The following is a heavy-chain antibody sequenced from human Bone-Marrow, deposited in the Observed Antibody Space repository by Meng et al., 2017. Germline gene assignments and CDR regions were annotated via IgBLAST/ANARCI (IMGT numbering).Heavy chain of an antibody. CDR3: SGHVDY. CDR1: GFTFSNAW. V-gene: IGHV3-15*01. Sequence: EGQLVESVGGFVKPGGSLRLSCAASGFTFSNAWMTWVRQAPGKGLEWIGRMKSNVDGGTVDYAAAVKGRFFISRDDSENTFYLQMNSLKTEDTAVYYCSGHVDYWGHGTLVTVSS. J-gene: IGHJ4*01. CDR2: MKSNVDGGTV.